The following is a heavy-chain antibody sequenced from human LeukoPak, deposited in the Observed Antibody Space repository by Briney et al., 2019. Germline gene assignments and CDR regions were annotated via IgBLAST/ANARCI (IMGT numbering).Heavy chain of an antibody. V-gene: IGHV3-33*01. CDR1: GFTFSSHG. CDR3: ARDGVPTTVTNVASPAVPFDY. Sequence: QPGRSLRLSCAASGFTFSSHGMHWARQAPGKGLEWVAVIWYDGSNKYYADSVKGRFTISRDNSKNTLYLQMNSLRAEDTAVYYCARDGVPTTVTNVASPAVPFDYWGQGTLVTVSS. D-gene: IGHD4-17*01. CDR2: IWYDGSNK. J-gene: IGHJ4*02.